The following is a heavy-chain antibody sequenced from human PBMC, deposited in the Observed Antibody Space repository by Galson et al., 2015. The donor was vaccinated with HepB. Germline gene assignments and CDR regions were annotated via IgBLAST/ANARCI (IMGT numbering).Heavy chain of an antibody. CDR3: ARHGSVALAVTTNYYGMDV. V-gene: IGHV5-51*01. J-gene: IGHJ6*02. CDR2: IYPGDSDT. D-gene: IGHD4-17*01. CDR1: GYSFTSYW. Sequence: QSGAEVKKPGESLKISCKGSGYSFTSYWIGWVRQMPGKGLEWMGIIYPGDSDTRYSPSFQGQVTISADKSISTAYLQWSSLKASDTAMYYCARHGSVALAVTTNYYGMDVWGQGTTVTVSS.